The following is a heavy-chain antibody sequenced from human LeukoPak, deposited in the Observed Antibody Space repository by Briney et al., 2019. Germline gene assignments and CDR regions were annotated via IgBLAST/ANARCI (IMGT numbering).Heavy chain of an antibody. V-gene: IGHV3-11*04. J-gene: IGHJ6*04. CDR1: GFTFSDYY. Sequence: GGSLRLSCAASGFTFSDYYMSWIRQAPGKGLEWISYISSGSTIYYADSVKGRFTISRDNAKNSLYLQMNSLRAEDTAVYYCASLFSLDVWGKGTTVTVSS. D-gene: IGHD2-21*01. CDR2: ISSGSTI. CDR3: ASLFSLDV.